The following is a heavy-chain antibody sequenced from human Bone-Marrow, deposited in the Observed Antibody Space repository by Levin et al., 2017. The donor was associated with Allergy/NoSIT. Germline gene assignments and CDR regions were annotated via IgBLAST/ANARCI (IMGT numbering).Heavy chain of an antibody. Sequence: GESLKISCKASGYTFTSYDINWVRQATGQGLEWLGWINPNSGNTGYAQKFQGRVTMTRDTSINTAYMELSSLTSEDTAVYYCARGGPLLWFGQLLGFWGLGTLVTVSS. D-gene: IGHD3-10*01. V-gene: IGHV1-8*01. CDR1: GYTFTSYD. J-gene: IGHJ4*02. CDR3: ARGGPLLWFGQLLGF. CDR2: INPNSGNT.